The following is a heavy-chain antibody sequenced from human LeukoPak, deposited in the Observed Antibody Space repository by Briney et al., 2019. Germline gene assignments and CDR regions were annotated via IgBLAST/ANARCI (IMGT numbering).Heavy chain of an antibody. CDR3: AGHALRHYYDILTGYYVVSGRYFDY. V-gene: IGHV4-34*01. J-gene: IGHJ4*02. D-gene: IGHD3-9*01. CDR2: INHSGST. Sequence: SETLSLTCAVYGGSFSGYYWSWIRQPPGKGLEWIGEINHSGSTNYNPSLKSRVTISVDTSKNQFSLKLSSVTAADTAVYYCAGHALRHYYDILTGYYVVSGRYFDYWGQGTLVTVSS. CDR1: GGSFSGYY.